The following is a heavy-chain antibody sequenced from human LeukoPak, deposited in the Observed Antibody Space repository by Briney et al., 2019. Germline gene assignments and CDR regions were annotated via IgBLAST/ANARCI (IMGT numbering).Heavy chain of an antibody. CDR2: IASKTDGGTT. Sequence: AGGSLRLSCAASGLTVTNAWMKWVRQAPGKGLEWVGRIASKTDGGTTDYAAPVKGRFTISRDDSKNTLFLQMNSLKTEDTAVYYCTTGIRGDCGQGTLVTVPS. J-gene: IGHJ4*02. CDR3: TTGIRGD. CDR1: GLTVTNAW. V-gene: IGHV3-15*04.